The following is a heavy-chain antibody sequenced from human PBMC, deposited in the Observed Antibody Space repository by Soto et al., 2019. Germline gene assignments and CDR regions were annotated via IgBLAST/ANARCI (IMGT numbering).Heavy chain of an antibody. Sequence: ASVKVSCKASGYTFTSYGISWVRQAPGQGLEWMGWISAYNGNTNYAQKLQGRVTMTTDTSTSTAYMELRSLRSDDTAVYYCARPKYSAQGYSYYYGMDVWDQGTTVTVSS. CDR2: ISAYNGNT. CDR3: ARPKYSAQGYSYYYGMDV. V-gene: IGHV1-18*01. J-gene: IGHJ6*02. CDR1: GYTFTSYG. D-gene: IGHD2-15*01.